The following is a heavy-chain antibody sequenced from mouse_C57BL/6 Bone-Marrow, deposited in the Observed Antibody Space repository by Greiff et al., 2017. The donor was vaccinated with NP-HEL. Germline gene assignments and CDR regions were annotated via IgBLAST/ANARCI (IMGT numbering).Heavy chain of an antibody. CDR3: ARRGTTVYWYFDV. D-gene: IGHD1-1*01. Sequence: EVMLVESGGGLVQPGGSLKLSCAASGFTFSDYGMAWVRQAPRKGPEWVAFISNLAYSIYYADTVTGRFTISRENAKNTLYLEMSSLRSEDTAMYYCARRGTTVYWYFDVWGTGTTVTVSS. J-gene: IGHJ1*03. CDR2: ISNLAYSI. CDR1: GFTFSDYG. V-gene: IGHV5-15*04.